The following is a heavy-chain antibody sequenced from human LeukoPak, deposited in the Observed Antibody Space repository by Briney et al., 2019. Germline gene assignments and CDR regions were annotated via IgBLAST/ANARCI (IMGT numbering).Heavy chain of an antibody. CDR3: ASLGSNDY. D-gene: IGHD2-15*01. J-gene: IGHJ4*02. V-gene: IGHV4-61*02. Sequence: SETLSLTCTVSGDSISSGDYYWSWIRQPAGKGLEWIGRISSSGSTNYNPSLKSRVPISADTSKNQFSLQLTSVTAADTAVYYCASLGSNDYWGQGTLVTVSS. CDR2: ISSSGST. CDR1: GDSISSGDYY.